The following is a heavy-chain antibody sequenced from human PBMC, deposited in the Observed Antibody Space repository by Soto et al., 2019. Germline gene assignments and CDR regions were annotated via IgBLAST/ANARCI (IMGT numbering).Heavy chain of an antibody. J-gene: IGHJ5*02. CDR3: ARAGMPAAGTRGLVWFDP. V-gene: IGHV1-8*01. CDR1: GYIFTSYD. D-gene: IGHD6-13*01. Sequence: GASVKVSCKASGYIFTSYDINWVRQATGQGLEWMGWMNPNSGNTGYAQKFQGRLTMSWTTSISTAYMELSSLTSDDTAVYYCARAGMPAAGTRGLVWFDPWGQGTLVTVSS. CDR2: MNPNSGNT.